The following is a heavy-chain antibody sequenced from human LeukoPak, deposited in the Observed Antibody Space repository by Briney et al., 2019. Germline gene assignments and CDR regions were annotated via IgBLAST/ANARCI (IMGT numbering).Heavy chain of an antibody. CDR2: ISYDGSNK. Sequence: HPGGSLRLSCAASGFTFSSYDMHWVRQAPGKGLEGVAVISYDGSNKYYADSVKGRFTISRDNSKNTLYLQMNSLRAEDTAVYYCARLGTALLDSGWYRYWGQGTLVTVSS. CDR3: ARLGTALLDSGWYRY. J-gene: IGHJ4*02. D-gene: IGHD6-19*01. CDR1: GFTFSSYD. V-gene: IGHV3-30-3*01.